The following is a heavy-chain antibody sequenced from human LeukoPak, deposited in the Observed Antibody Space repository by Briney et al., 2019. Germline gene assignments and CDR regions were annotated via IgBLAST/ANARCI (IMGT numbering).Heavy chain of an antibody. D-gene: IGHD3-3*01. CDR2: IYHSGST. CDR1: GYSISSGYY. V-gene: IGHV4-38-2*01. J-gene: IGHJ5*02. Sequence: PSETLSLTCAVSGYSISSGYYWGRIRQPPGKGLEWIGSIYHSGSTYYNPSLKSRVTISVDTSKNQFSLKLSSVTAADTAVYYCARLYSYYDFWSGYFNWFDPWGQGTLVTVSS. CDR3: ARLYSYYDFWSGYFNWFDP.